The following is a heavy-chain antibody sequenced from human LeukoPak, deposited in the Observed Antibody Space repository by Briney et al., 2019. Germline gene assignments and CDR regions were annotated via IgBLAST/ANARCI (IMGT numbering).Heavy chain of an antibody. CDR3: ARPHYSAGNCMP. J-gene: IGHJ5*02. D-gene: IGHD2-15*01. CDR2: ISSSSITI. CDR1: GFTFSDYY. V-gene: IGHV3-11*01. Sequence: GGSLRLSCAASGFTFSDYYMSWIRQAPGKGLEWVSYISSSSITIYYADSVKGRFTISRDNAKNSLYLQMNSLRAEDTAVYYCARPHYSAGNCMPWGQGTLVTVSS.